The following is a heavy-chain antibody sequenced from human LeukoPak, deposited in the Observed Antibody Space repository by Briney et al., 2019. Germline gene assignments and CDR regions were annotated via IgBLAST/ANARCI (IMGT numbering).Heavy chain of an antibody. Sequence: GSLRLSCAASGFPFSDYSLNWVRQAPGKGLEWVSSFSRRGSYIYYADSVKGRFTISRDDAKKSLYLQMNGLRAEDTAVYYCARDRDFGVGNWFDPWGQGTLVTVSS. V-gene: IGHV3-21*01. CDR3: ARDRDFGVGNWFDP. CDR1: GFPFSDYS. CDR2: FSRRGSYI. D-gene: IGHD3-3*01. J-gene: IGHJ5*02.